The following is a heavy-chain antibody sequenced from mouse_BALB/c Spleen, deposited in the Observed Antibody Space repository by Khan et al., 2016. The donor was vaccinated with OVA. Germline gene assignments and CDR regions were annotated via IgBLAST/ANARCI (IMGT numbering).Heavy chain of an antibody. V-gene: IGHV2-2*02. CDR2: IWSGGSI. CDR3: AKNRNGYFDY. CDR1: GFSLTNYG. D-gene: IGHD1-1*02. Sequence: QVQLQQSGPGLVQPSQSLSITCTVSGFSLTNYGVHWVRQSPGKGLEWLGVIWSGGSIDYYETLISRLSISKDISKSKAFFKQNSLQANDTAIYYCAKNRNGYFDYWGQGTTLTVSS. J-gene: IGHJ2*01.